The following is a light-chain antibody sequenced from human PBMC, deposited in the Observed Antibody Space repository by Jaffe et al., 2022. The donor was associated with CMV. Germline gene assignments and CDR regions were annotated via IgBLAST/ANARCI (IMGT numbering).Light chain of an antibody. CDR3: QVWDSSIDHLV. V-gene: IGLV3-21*04. CDR1: NIESKN. CDR2: YDS. Sequence: SYVLTQPPSVSVAPGKTARIICGGNNIESKNVHWYQQKPGQAPVVVIYYDSDRPSGIPERFSGSNSGNTATLTISRVEAGDEADYYCQVWDSSIDHLVFGGGTKLTVL. J-gene: IGLJ3*02.